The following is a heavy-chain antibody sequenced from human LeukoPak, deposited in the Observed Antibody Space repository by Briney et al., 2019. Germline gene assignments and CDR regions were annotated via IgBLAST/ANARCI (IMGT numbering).Heavy chain of an antibody. J-gene: IGHJ4*02. CDR1: GFTFSSYA. CDR2: ISYDGSHK. V-gene: IGHV3-30-3*01. D-gene: IGHD5-18*01. Sequence: GGSLRLSCAASGFTFSSYAMHWVRQAPGKGLEWVAVISYDGSHKYYADSVKGRFTISRDNSKNTLYLQMNSLRAEDTAVYYCARAWIQLWLPVYWGQGTLVTVSS. CDR3: ARAWIQLWLPVY.